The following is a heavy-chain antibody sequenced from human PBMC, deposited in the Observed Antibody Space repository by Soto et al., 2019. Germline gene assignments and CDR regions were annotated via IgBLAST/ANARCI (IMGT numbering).Heavy chain of an antibody. V-gene: IGHV4-59*08. D-gene: IGHD4-17*01. CDR2: IYYSGST. CDR1: GGSISSYY. CDR3: ARNYGDYDEVLVDY. Sequence: SETLSLTCTVSGGSISSYYWSWIRQPPGKGLEWIGYIYYSGSTNYNPSLKSRVTISVDTSKNQFSLKLSSVTAADTAVYYCARNYGDYDEVLVDYWGQGTLVTVSS. J-gene: IGHJ4*02.